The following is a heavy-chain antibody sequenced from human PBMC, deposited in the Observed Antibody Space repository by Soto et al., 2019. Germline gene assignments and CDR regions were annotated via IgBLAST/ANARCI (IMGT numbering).Heavy chain of an antibody. CDR3: ARQKSSSRTFDY. V-gene: IGHV4-59*08. CDR1: GGSISSYY. J-gene: IGHJ4*02. Sequence: QVQLQESGPGLVKPSETLSLTCTVSGGSISSYYWSWIRQPPGKGLEWIGYIYYSGSTNYNPSLKTRVPISVDTSKNQFSLKLSSVTAADTAVYYCARQKSSSRTFDYWGQGTLVTVSS. CDR2: IYYSGST. D-gene: IGHD6-13*01.